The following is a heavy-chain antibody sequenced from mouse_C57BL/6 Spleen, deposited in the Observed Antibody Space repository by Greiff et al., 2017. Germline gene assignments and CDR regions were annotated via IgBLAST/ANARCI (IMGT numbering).Heavy chain of an antibody. CDR2: IDPSDSET. V-gene: IGHV1-52*01. D-gene: IGHD2-4*01. Sequence: VQLQQPGAELVRPGSSVKLSCKASGYTFTSYWMHWVKQRPIQGLEWIGNIDPSDSETHYNQKFKDKATLTVDKSSSTADMQLSSLTSEDAAVYYCARSGYYEYDGFACWGQVTLVTVSA. CDR3: ARSGYYEYDGFAC. J-gene: IGHJ3*01. CDR1: GYTFTSYW.